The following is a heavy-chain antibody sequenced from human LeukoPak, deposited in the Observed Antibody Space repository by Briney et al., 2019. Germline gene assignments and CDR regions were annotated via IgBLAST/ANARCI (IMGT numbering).Heavy chain of an antibody. CDR3: ARDIAVAGTGGSHY. J-gene: IGHJ4*02. CDR2: IIPILGIA. V-gene: IGHV1-69*04. D-gene: IGHD6-19*01. CDR1: GGTFSSYA. Sequence: GASVKVSCKASGGTFSSYAISWVRQAPGQGLEWMGRIIPILGIANYAQKFQGRVTITADKSTSTAYMELSSLRSEDTAVYYCARDIAVAGTGGSHYWGQGTLVTVSS.